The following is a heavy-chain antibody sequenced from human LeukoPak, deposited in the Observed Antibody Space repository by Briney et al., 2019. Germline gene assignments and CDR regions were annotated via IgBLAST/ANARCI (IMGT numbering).Heavy chain of an antibody. V-gene: IGHV3-23*01. Sequence: GGSLRLSCAASGFTFSSFAMTWVRQAPGKGLEWVSGFDGNGPNTYYADSVKGRWTISRDNSRNTLYLEMNSLRPEDTSIYYCAKPRTTGLGWAQFDYWGQGSLVTVSS. CDR1: GFTFSSFA. J-gene: IGHJ4*02. CDR2: FDGNGPNT. CDR3: AKPRTTGLGWAQFDY. D-gene: IGHD2-8*02.